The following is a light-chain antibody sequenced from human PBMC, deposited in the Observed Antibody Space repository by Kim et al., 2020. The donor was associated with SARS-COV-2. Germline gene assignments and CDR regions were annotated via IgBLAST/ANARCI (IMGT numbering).Light chain of an antibody. CDR3: QHYDDLLKCT. V-gene: IGKV1-33*01. CDR1: QDISDS. CDR2: RAS. Sequence: DIQMTQSPSSLSASVGDRVTITCQASQDISDSLNWYQHRPGIAPKLLIYRASNLETGVPSRFSGRGSGTDFTLTITSLQPEDFATYYCQHYDDLLKCTFGQGTKLEI. J-gene: IGKJ2*02.